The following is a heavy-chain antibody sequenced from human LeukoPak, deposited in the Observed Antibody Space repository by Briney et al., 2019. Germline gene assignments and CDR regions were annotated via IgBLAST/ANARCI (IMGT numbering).Heavy chain of an antibody. J-gene: IGHJ6*03. Sequence: GGSLRLSCVASGFTLRSYVMNWVRQTPGKGLEWVSSISGSGGSTFYADSVKGRFSISRDNSKNTLYLQVNGLRTEDTAVYYCARDRTARGYYYYYMDVWGKGTTVTISS. CDR3: ARDRTARGYYYYYMDV. CDR2: ISGSGGST. D-gene: IGHD1/OR15-1a*01. CDR1: GFTLRSYV. V-gene: IGHV3-23*01.